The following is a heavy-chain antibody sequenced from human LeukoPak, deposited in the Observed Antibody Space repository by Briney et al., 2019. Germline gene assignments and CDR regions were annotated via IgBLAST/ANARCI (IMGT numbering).Heavy chain of an antibody. Sequence: GGSLRLSCAASGFTFSSSAMNWVRQAPGKGLEWVSTISGSGDRTYYADSVKGRFTISRDNSKNTLYLQMNSLRAEDTAVYYCATRNSGYYYHDAFDIWGQGTMVTVSS. V-gene: IGHV3-23*01. CDR3: ATRNSGYYYHDAFDI. CDR2: ISGSGDRT. CDR1: GFTFSSSA. D-gene: IGHD3-22*01. J-gene: IGHJ3*02.